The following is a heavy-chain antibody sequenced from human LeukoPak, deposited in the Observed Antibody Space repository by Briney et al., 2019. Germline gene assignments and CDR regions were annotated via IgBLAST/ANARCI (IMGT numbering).Heavy chain of an antibody. J-gene: IGHJ6*03. D-gene: IGHD2-21*01. CDR3: AKRDNPAVWHHYLGG. CDR2: ITLSGGST. CDR1: GFTFSSYD. V-gene: IGHV3-23*01. Sequence: GGSLRLSCAASGFTFSSYDMSWVRQAPGKGLEWVSSITLSGGSTFYADSVMGRFTISRDNSQNTLYLQMNSLSAEDTAVYYCAKRDNPAVWHHYLGGWGKGTTVSVSS.